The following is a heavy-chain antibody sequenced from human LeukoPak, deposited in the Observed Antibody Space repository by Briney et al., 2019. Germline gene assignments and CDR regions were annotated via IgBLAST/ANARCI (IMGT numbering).Heavy chain of an antibody. CDR3: AKVKVRGVIITIFDY. CDR1: GFTFSSYA. D-gene: IGHD3-10*01. V-gene: IGHV3-23*01. J-gene: IGHJ4*02. Sequence: GGSLRLSCAASGFTFSSYAMSWVRQAPGKGLEWVSAISGSGGSTYYADSVKGRFTISRDNSKNTLYLQMNSLRAEDTAVYYCAKVKVRGVIITIFDYWGQGTLVTVSS. CDR2: ISGSGGST.